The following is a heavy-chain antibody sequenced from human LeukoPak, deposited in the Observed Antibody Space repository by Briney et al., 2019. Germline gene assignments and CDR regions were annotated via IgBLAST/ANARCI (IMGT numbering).Heavy chain of an antibody. CDR3: ARGGMGANSQEYFYYGMDV. CDR2: ISRTSSYI. J-gene: IGHJ6*02. Sequence: PGGSLRLSCAAAGFSFSTYSMNWVRQTPGKGLEWVSSISRTSSYIHYADSVKGRFALSRDNGKNSLYLQMNSLRAEDTAVYYCARGGMGANSQEYFYYGMDVWGQGTTVTVSS. D-gene: IGHD2-8*01. V-gene: IGHV3-21*01. CDR1: GFSFSTYS.